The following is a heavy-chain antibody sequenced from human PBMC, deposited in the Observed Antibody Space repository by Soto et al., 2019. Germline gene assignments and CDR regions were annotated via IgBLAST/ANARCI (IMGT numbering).Heavy chain of an antibody. CDR2: IGPRGSTV. V-gene: IGHV3-11*01. CDR3: ARGTDYDPY. Sequence: QVQLVQSGGALVTPGGSLRLSCAASGFTFSDYAMNWIRQAPGRGLEWISYIGPRGSTVYYADSVKGRFTISRDNARKSLFLQMNILRVEDTAVYYCARGTDYDPYWGQGRLVTVSS. D-gene: IGHD4-17*01. CDR1: GFTFSDYA. J-gene: IGHJ4*02.